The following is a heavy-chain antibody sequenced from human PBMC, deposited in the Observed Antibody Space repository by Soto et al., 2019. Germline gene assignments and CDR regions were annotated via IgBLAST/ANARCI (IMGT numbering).Heavy chain of an antibody. CDR1: GYTFTSYD. J-gene: IGHJ5*02. Sequence: GASVKVSCKASGYTFTSYDINWVRPATGQGLEWMGWMNPNSGNTGYAQKFQGRVTMTRNTSISTAYMELSSLRSEDTAVYYCAMTSITGTTFWFDPWGQGTLVTVSS. CDR3: AMTSITGTTFWFDP. V-gene: IGHV1-8*01. CDR2: MNPNSGNT. D-gene: IGHD1-7*01.